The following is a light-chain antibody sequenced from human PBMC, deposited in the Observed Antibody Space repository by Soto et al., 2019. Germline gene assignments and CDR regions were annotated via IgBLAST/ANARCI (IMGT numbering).Light chain of an antibody. CDR2: GAS. J-gene: IGKJ1*01. CDR1: LSISRY. V-gene: IGKV1-39*01. CDR3: QQSYSSPQT. Sequence: DIELTQSPSSLSASVGDRVIITCRASLSISRYLHWYHQQPGKGPKVLIYGASSLQSGVSSRFSGSGSGTDFTLTISSLQPEDFAIYYCQQSYSSPQTFGQGTKVDIK.